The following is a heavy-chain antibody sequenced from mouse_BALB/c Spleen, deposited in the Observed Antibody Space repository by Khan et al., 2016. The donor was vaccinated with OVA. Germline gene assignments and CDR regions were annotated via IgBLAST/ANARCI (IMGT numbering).Heavy chain of an antibody. CDR3: ARSWAMDY. V-gene: IGHV5-15*02. CDR1: GFTFSDYG. CDR2: ISNLAYSI. Sequence: EVKLVESGGGLVQPGGSRKLSCAASGFTFSDYGMAWVRQAPGKGPEWVAFISNLAYSIYYADTVTGRFTISRENAKTTLYLEMSTLRSEDTAMYYCARSWAMDYWGQGTSVTVSS. J-gene: IGHJ4*01.